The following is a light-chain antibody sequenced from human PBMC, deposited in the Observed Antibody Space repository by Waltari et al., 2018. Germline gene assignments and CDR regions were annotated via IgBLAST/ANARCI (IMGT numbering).Light chain of an antibody. Sequence: QSALTQPRPVSGSPGPSVTIPCNGTSSHVGGHNYVSWYQHHPGKPPKLMIYVVTKRPSGVPDRFSGSKSGNTASLAISGLQAEDEADYYCCSYTGIYWVFGGGTKLTVL. CDR1: SSHVGGHNY. V-gene: IGLV2-11*01. CDR2: VVT. J-gene: IGLJ3*02. CDR3: CSYTGIYWV.